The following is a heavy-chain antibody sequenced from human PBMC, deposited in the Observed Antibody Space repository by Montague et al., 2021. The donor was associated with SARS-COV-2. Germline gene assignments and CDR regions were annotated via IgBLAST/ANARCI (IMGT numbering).Heavy chain of an antibody. J-gene: IGHJ5*02. CDR3: AREDRWNWFDP. D-gene: IGHD5-24*01. Sequence: SETLSLTCTVSGGSINSDYWSWIRQPPGKGLEWIGYIYYRGSTNYNPSLKSRVTISVDTSENQFSLKLISVTAADTAVYYCAREDRWNWFDPWDQGILVTVSS. CDR2: IYYRGST. V-gene: IGHV4-59*01. CDR1: GGSINSDY.